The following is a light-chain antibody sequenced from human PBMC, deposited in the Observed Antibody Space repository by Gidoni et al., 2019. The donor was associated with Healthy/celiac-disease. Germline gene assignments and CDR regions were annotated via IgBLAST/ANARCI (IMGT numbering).Light chain of an antibody. Sequence: EIVCTQSPATLSLSPGERATRSCRASQSVSSYLALYQQKPGQAPRLLIYDASNRAPGFPARFSGSGSGTDFTPTISSLEPEDFAFYYCQQRSNWPSLTFGGGTKVEIK. V-gene: IGKV3-11*01. CDR3: QQRSNWPSLT. CDR2: DAS. CDR1: QSVSSY. J-gene: IGKJ4*01.